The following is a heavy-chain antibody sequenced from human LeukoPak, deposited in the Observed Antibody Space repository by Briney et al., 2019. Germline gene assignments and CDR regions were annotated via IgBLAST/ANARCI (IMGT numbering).Heavy chain of an antibody. V-gene: IGHV1-3*01. CDR3: AREIWFGESDFGY. CDR1: GYTFTSYA. J-gene: IGHJ4*02. Sequence: ASVKVSCKASGYTFTSYAMHWVRQAPGQRLEWMGWINAGNGNTKYSQKFQGRVTITRDTSASTAYMELSSLRSEDTAVYYCAREIWFGESDFGYWGQGTLVTVSS. CDR2: INAGNGNT. D-gene: IGHD3-10*01.